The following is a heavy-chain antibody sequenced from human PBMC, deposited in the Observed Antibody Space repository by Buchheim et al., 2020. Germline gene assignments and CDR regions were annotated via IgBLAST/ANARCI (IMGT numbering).Heavy chain of an antibody. Sequence: QVQLVESGGGVVQPGGSLRLSCAASGFTFSTYTMHWVRQAPGKGLEWVAVILYDGSNKYYADSVKGRFTISRDNSKHTLYLQMNSLRAEDTAVYYCARDSSRRWLQLSDDAFDIWGQGT. D-gene: IGHD5-24*01. V-gene: IGHV3-30-3*01. CDR1: GFTFSTYT. CDR3: ARDSSRRWLQLSDDAFDI. CDR2: ILYDGSNK. J-gene: IGHJ3*02.